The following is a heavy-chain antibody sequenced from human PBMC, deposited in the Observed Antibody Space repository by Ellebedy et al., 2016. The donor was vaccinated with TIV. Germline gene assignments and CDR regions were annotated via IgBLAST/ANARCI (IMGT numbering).Heavy chain of an antibody. V-gene: IGHV1-2*02. Sequence: AASVKVSCKASGYTLTSYYIHWVRQAPGQRLEWLGWINPNTGGTTYAQKFQGRVIMTRDTSSSTAYMDLINLRSDDTAVYYCARGGQSRGRYYFDYWGQGTLVAVSS. CDR1: GYTLTSYY. D-gene: IGHD5-24*01. CDR2: INPNTGGT. CDR3: ARGGQSRGRYYFDY. J-gene: IGHJ4*02.